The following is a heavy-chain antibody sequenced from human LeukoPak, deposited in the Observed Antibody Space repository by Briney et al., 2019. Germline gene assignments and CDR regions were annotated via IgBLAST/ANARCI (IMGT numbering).Heavy chain of an antibody. CDR3: ATGVPVCSGGSCYALDY. J-gene: IGHJ4*02. CDR1: GYTLTELS. D-gene: IGHD2-15*01. V-gene: IGHV1-24*01. Sequence: ASVKVSRAISGYTLTELSMHWVRQAPGNGLERMGGFDPEDGETIYAQKFQGRVTMTEDTSTDTAYMELSSLRSEDTAVYYCATGVPVCSGGSCYALDYWGQGTLVTVSS. CDR2: FDPEDGET.